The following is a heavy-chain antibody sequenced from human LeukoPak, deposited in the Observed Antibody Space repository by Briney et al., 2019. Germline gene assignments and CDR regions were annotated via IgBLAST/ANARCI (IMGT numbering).Heavy chain of an antibody. Sequence: SETLSLTCTVSGGSISSYYWSWIRQPPGKGLEWIGYIYYSGSTNYNPSLKSRVTISVDTSKNQFSLKLSSVTAADTAVYYCARHNPSSYSCGYLNRFDYWGQGTLVTVSS. CDR3: ARHNPSSYSCGYLNRFDY. D-gene: IGHD5-18*01. J-gene: IGHJ4*02. CDR1: GGSISSYY. V-gene: IGHV4-59*08. CDR2: IYYSGST.